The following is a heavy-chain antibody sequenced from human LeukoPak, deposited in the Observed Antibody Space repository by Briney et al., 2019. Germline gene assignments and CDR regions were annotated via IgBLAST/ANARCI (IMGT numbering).Heavy chain of an antibody. CDR1: GFTFSSYW. V-gene: IGHV3-7*01. CDR3: ARVGYDYVWGSYPDY. J-gene: IGHJ4*02. CDR2: IKQDGSEK. D-gene: IGHD3-16*02. Sequence: PGGSLRLSCAASGFTFSSYWMSWVRQAPGKGLEWVANIKQDGSEKYYVDSVKGRFTISRDNAKNSLYLQMNSLRAEDTAVYYCARVGYDYVWGSYPDYWGQGTLVTVSS.